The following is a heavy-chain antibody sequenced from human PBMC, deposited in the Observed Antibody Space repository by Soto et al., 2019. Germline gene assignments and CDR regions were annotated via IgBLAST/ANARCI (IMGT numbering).Heavy chain of an antibody. Sequence: PSETLSLTCTVSGGSISSGGYYWSWIRQHPGKGLEWIGYIYYSGSTYYNPSPKSRVTISVDTSKNQFSLKLSSVTAADTAVYYCARGRLDYYGSGSNWFDPWGQGTLVTVSS. V-gene: IGHV4-31*03. D-gene: IGHD3-10*01. CDR2: IYYSGST. CDR3: ARGRLDYYGSGSNWFDP. CDR1: GGSISSGGYY. J-gene: IGHJ5*02.